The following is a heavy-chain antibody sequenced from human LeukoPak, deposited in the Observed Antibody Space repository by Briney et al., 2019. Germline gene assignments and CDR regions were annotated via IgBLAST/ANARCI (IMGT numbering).Heavy chain of an antibody. J-gene: IGHJ4*02. D-gene: IGHD5-18*01. CDR3: AISGYSYVLNRY. V-gene: IGHV3-23*01. Sequence: AGGSLRLSCAASGFTFSSYGMSWVRQAPGKGLEWVSAISGSGGSTYYADSVKGRFTISRDNSKNTLYLQMNSLRAEDTAVYYCAISGYSYVLNRYWGQGTLVTVSS. CDR2: ISGSGGST. CDR1: GFTFSSYG.